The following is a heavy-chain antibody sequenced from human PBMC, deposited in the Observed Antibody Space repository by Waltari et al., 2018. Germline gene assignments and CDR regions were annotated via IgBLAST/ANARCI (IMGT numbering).Heavy chain of an antibody. J-gene: IGHJ4*02. CDR1: GDPISDGSYY. CDR3: ARLLDFSPVTSY. V-gene: IGHV4-39*01. CDR2: IYSRWST. Sequence: QLQLQESGPGRVRPSETLSLTCAVSGDPISDGSYYWGWIRQAPQKGLEWIGTIYSRWSTYYNPAFKSRGTISADTSKNQFSLKITSVTATDTAVYYCARLLDFSPVTSYWGRGTLVTVSS.